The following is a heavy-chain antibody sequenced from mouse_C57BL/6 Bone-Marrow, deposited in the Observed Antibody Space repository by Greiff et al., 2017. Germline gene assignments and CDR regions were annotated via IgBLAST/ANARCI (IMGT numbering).Heavy chain of an antibody. CDR3: ARSRGPIYYEYDKAMDY. Sequence: EVQLQQSVAELVRPGASVKLSCTASGFNIKNTYMHWVKQRPEQGLEWIGRIDPANGNTKYAPKFQGKATITADTSSNTAYLQLSSLTSEDTAIYYCARSRGPIYYEYDKAMDYWSQGTSVTVSS. D-gene: IGHD2-4*01. CDR2: IDPANGNT. CDR1: GFNIKNTY. V-gene: IGHV14-3*01. J-gene: IGHJ4*01.